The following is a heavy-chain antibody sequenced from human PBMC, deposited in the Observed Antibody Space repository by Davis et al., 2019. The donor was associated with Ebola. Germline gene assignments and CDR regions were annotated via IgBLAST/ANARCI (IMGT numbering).Heavy chain of an antibody. CDR1: GYTFTSYG. J-gene: IGHJ4*02. CDR2: ISAYNGQI. D-gene: IGHD6-13*01. V-gene: IGHV1-18*01. Sequence: ASVKVSCKPSGYTFTSYGISWLRQAPGQGLEWMGWISAYNGQITYAQKFEGRVTMTTDTSTNTGYMELRSLKSDDTAMYYCAKDSSSWAYYDSAGYPFDHWGQGTLVTVSS. CDR3: AKDSSSWAYYDSAGYPFDH.